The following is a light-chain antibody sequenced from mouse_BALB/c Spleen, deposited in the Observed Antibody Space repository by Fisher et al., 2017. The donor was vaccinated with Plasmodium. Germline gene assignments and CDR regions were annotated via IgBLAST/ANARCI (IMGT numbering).Light chain of an antibody. J-gene: IGKJ1*01. CDR2: WAS. CDR3: QQYYNYRT. CDR1: QSLLYSGNQKNH. V-gene: IGKV8-30*01. Sequence: DIVLTQTPSSLVVSVGEKVTMSCKSSQSLLYSGNQKNHLAWYQQKPGQSPKLLIYWASTRESGVPDRITGSGSGTDFTLTISSVKAEDLAVYYCQQYYNYRTFGGGTKLEIK.